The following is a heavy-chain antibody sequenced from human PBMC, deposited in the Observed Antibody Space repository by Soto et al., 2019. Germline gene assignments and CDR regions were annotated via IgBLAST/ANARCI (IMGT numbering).Heavy chain of an antibody. CDR3: TTEISGYDYFLPFDY. V-gene: IGHV3-15*07. Sequence: GGSLRLSCAASGFTFSNAWMNWVRQAPGKGLEWVGRIKSKTDGGTTDYAAPVKGRFTISRDDSKNTLYLQMNSLKTEDTAVYYCTTEISGYDYFLPFDYWGQGTLVTVSS. CDR1: GFTFSNAW. CDR2: IKSKTDGGTT. J-gene: IGHJ4*02. D-gene: IGHD5-12*01.